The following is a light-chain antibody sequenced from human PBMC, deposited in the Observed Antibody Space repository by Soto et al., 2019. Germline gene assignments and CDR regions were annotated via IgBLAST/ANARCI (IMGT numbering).Light chain of an antibody. CDR2: DVS. CDR3: QQYNAYPWT. CDR1: QSISGW. V-gene: IGKV1-5*01. Sequence: DIKMTQSPSTLSAYIGDRVTITCGASQSISGWLAWYQQKPGKAPKLLIYDVSSLESGVPSRFSGSGSGTEFSLTISSLQPEDFATYYCQQYNAYPWTFGQRAKVDIK. J-gene: IGKJ1*01.